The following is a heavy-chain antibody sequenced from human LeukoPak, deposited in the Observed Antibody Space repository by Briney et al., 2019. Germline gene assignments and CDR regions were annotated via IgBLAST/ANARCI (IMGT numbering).Heavy chain of an antibody. CDR1: GGSFSAYY. D-gene: IGHD4-17*01. V-gene: IGHV4-34*01. J-gene: IGHJ6*02. Sequence: SETLSLTCAVYGGSFSAYYWSWIRQPPGKGLEWIGEISHTGSTNYNPSLKSRVTISVDSSQNQFSLKVRSVTAADTAVYYCASDYGDYYGMDVWGQGTTVTVSS. CDR2: ISHTGST. CDR3: ASDYGDYYGMDV.